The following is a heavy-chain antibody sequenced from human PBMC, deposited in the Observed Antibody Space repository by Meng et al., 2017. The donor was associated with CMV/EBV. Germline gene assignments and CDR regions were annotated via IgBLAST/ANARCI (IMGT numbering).Heavy chain of an antibody. CDR3: ARMPRDGYNYIDY. V-gene: IGHV1-69*01. Sequence: VEAGAGVKKPGSPGKVPCKATGGTFSSYASSWLRQAPGQGLEWMGGIIPIFGTANYAQKFQGRVTITADESTSTAYMELSSLRSEDTAVYYCARMPRDGYNYIDYWGQGTLVTVSS. CDR1: GGTFSSYA. CDR2: IIPIFGTA. D-gene: IGHD5-24*01. J-gene: IGHJ4*02.